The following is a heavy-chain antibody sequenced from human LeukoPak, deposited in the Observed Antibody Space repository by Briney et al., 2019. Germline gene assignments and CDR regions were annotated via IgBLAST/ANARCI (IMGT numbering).Heavy chain of an antibody. CDR2: INHSGST. Sequence: SETLSLTCAVYGGSFSGYYWSWIRQPPGKGLEWIGEINHSGSTNYNPSLKSRVTISVDTSKNQFSLKLSSVTAADTAVYYCAREPRPRVDILTGPLRGDAFDIWGQGTMVTVSS. D-gene: IGHD3-9*01. CDR3: AREPRPRVDILTGPLRGDAFDI. V-gene: IGHV4-34*01. CDR1: GGSFSGYY. J-gene: IGHJ3*02.